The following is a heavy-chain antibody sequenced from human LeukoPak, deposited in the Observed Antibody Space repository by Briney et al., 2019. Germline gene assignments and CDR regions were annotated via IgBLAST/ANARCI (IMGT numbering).Heavy chain of an antibody. CDR2: FDPEDGET. V-gene: IGHV1-24*01. J-gene: IGHJ3*02. CDR1: GYTLTELS. CDR3: AREGPPAALDAFDI. D-gene: IGHD2-2*01. Sequence: ASVKVSCKVSGYTLTELSMHWVRQAPGKGLEWMGGFDPEDGETIYAQKFQGRVTMTEDTSTDTAYMELSGLRSDDTAMYYCAREGPPAALDAFDIRGQGTMVTVSS.